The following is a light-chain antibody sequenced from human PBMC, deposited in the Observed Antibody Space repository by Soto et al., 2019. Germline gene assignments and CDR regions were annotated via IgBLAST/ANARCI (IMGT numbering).Light chain of an antibody. CDR3: QQYDNLPGT. CDR2: DAS. V-gene: IGKV1-33*01. J-gene: IGKJ3*01. Sequence: DIQMTQSPSSLSASVGDRVTITCQASQDINNYLNWYQQKPGKAPKLLIYDASNLETGVPSRFSGRGSGTDFTFTITSLQPEDIANYYCQQYDNLPGTVGPGTKVDIK. CDR1: QDINNY.